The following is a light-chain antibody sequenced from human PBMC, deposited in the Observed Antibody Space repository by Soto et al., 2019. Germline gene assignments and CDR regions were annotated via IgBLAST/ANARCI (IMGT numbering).Light chain of an antibody. J-gene: IGKJ1*01. CDR1: QSVSSY. CDR3: QQYNNWART. Sequence: EIVMTQSPATLSVSPGERATLSCRASQSVSSYLAWYQQKPGQAPRLLIYDASNRATGIPARFSGSGSGTEFTLTISSLQSADFAVYFCQQYNNWARTFGQGTKVDIK. V-gene: IGKV3D-15*01. CDR2: DAS.